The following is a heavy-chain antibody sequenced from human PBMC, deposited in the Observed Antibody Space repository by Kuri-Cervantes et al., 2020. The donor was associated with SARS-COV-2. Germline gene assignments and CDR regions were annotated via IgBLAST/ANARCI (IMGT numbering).Heavy chain of an antibody. CDR1: GGSFSGYY. V-gene: IGHV4-34*01. Sequence: SETLSLTCAVYGGSFSGYYWSWIRQPPGKGLEWIGEINHSGSTNYNPSLKSRVTISVDTSKYQFSLKLSSVTAADTAVYYCAEDSSGYYFDYWGQGTLVTVSS. CDR3: AEDSSGYYFDY. D-gene: IGHD3-22*01. CDR2: INHSGST. J-gene: IGHJ4*02.